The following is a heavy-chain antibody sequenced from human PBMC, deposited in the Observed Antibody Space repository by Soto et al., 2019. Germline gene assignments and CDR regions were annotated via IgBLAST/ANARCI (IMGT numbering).Heavy chain of an antibody. CDR2: IYPGDSDT. J-gene: IGHJ6*02. CDR1: GYSFTNWW. V-gene: IGHV5-51*01. Sequence: GESLKISCKSSGYSFTNWWIAWVRQMPGKGLEWMGIIYPGDSDTRYSPSFQDQVTISVDKSISTTYLQWSSLKAADTAMYYCGRRVSIAVYGMDVWGQGTTVTVSS. CDR3: GRRVSIAVYGMDV. D-gene: IGHD6-19*01.